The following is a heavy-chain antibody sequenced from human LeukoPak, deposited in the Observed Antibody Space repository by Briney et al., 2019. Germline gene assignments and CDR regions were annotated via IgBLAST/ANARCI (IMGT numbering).Heavy chain of an antibody. J-gene: IGHJ4*02. Sequence: GGSLRLSCAASGYTFTGYYMHWVRQAPGQGLEWMGIINPSGGSTSYAQKFQGRVTMTRDTSTSTVYMELSSLRSEDTAVYYCARDSLGAPFRGSMIVVVITTGEFDYWGQGTLVTVSS. V-gene: IGHV1-46*01. D-gene: IGHD3-22*01. CDR2: INPSGGST. CDR3: ARDSLGAPFRGSMIVVVITTGEFDY. CDR1: GYTFTGYY.